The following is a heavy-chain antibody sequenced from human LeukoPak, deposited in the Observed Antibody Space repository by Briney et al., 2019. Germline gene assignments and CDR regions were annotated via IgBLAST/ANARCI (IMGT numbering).Heavy chain of an antibody. V-gene: IGHV4-31*03. J-gene: IGHJ6*02. CDR2: IYYSGST. CDR1: GGSISSGGDY. CDR3: ARTQGENYYYYGMDV. Sequence: SETLSLTCTVSGGSISSGGDYWSWIRQHPGKGLEWIGYIYYSGSTYYNPSLKSRVTISVDTSKNQFSLKLSSVTAADTAVYYCARTQGENYYYYGMDVWGQGTTVTVSS.